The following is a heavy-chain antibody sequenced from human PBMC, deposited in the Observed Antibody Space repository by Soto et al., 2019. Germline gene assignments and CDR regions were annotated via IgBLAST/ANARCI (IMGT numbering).Heavy chain of an antibody. CDR3: ARDLLGFGYTYADV. J-gene: IGHJ6*02. CDR2: IIPIGGTA. Sequence: ASVKVSCKASGGTFSSYAISWVRQAPGQGLEWMGGIIPIGGTANYAQKFQGRVTITADESTSTAYMELGSLTSEDTAVYYCARDLLGFGYTYADVWGQGTTVTVSS. CDR1: GGTFSSYA. D-gene: IGHD3-10*01. V-gene: IGHV1-69*13.